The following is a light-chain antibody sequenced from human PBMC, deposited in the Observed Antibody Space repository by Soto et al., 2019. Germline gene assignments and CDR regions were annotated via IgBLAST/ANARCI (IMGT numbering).Light chain of an antibody. J-gene: IGKJ3*01. CDR1: QGISSY. V-gene: IGKV1-9*01. CDR2: AAS. CDR3: QQLNSYLFT. Sequence: IQLTQSPSSLSASVGVRVTITCRASQGISSYLAWYQQKPGKAPKLLIYAASTLQSGVPSRFSGSGSGTDFTLTISSLQPEDFATYYCQQLNSYLFTFGPGTKVDIK.